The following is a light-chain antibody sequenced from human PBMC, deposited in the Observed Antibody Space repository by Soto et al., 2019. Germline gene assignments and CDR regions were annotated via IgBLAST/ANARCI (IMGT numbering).Light chain of an antibody. CDR1: ETVHSL. Sequence: EIVLTQSPATLSLSPGDRATLSCRASETVHSLVAWFQQRPGQAPRLLIYDTADRATGIPARFSGSGSGTDYTLTITSLEPEDSAVYYCQQRAKWWTFGQGTKVEIK. J-gene: IGKJ1*01. CDR3: QQRAKWWT. CDR2: DTA. V-gene: IGKV3-11*01.